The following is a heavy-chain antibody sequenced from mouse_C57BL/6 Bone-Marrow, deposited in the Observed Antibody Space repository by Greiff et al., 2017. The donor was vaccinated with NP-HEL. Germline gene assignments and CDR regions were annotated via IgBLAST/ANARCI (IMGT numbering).Heavy chain of an antibody. V-gene: IGHV14-4*01. J-gene: IGHJ2*01. Sequence: EVQLQQSGAELVRPGASVKLSCTASGFNIKDDYMHWVKQRPEQGLEWIGWIDPENGDTEYASKFQGKATITADTSSNTAYLQLSSLTSEDTAVYYCTTRGAEYWGRGTTLTVSS. CDR3: TTRGAEY. CDR1: GFNIKDDY. CDR2: IDPENGDT.